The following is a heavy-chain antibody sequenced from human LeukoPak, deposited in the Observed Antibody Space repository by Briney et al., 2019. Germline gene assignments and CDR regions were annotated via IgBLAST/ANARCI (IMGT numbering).Heavy chain of an antibody. V-gene: IGHV4-34*01. CDR2: INHSGST. D-gene: IGHD4-11*01. J-gene: IGHJ6*03. CDR1: GGSFSGYY. CDR3: ARVPYSYYYYYMDV. Sequence: PSETLSLTCAVYGGSFSGYYWSWIRQPPGKGLEWIGEINHSGSTNYNPSLKSRVTISVDTSKNQFSLKLSSVTAADTAVYYCARVPYSYYYYYMDVWGKGTTVTVSS.